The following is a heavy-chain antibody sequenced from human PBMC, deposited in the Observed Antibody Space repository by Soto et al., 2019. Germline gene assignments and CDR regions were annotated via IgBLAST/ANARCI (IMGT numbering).Heavy chain of an antibody. V-gene: IGHV1-46*01. CDR3: AGVGGYCSSTSCFQHLGRGMDV. CDR2: INPSGGST. J-gene: IGHJ6*02. Sequence: GASVKVSCKASGYTFTSYYMHWVRQAPGQGLEWMGIINPSGGSTSYAQKFQGRVTMTRDTSTSTVYMELSSLRSEDTAVYYCAGVGGYCSSTSCFQHLGRGMDVWGQGTTVTVSS. D-gene: IGHD2-2*01. CDR1: GYTFTSYY.